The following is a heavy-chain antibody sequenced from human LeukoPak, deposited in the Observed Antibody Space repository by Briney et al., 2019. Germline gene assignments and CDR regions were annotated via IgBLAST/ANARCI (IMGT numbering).Heavy chain of an antibody. D-gene: IGHD4-23*01. CDR2: IHYSGIT. J-gene: IGHJ4*02. Sequence: SETLSLTCTVSIGSINNYYWSWIRQPPGKGLEWIGYIHYSGITNYNPSLKSRVTISVDTSKNQFSLKLSSVTAADTAVYYCARGDPTPLDYWGQGTLVTVSS. CDR3: ARGDPTPLDY. V-gene: IGHV4-59*01. CDR1: IGSINNYY.